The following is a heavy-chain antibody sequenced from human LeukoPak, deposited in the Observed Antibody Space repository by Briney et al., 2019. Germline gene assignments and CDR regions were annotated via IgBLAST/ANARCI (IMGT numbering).Heavy chain of an antibody. CDR2: IYRGGST. J-gene: IGHJ4*02. V-gene: IGHV3-53*01. D-gene: IGHD6-19*01. CDR3: ARASIAVAGPLDY. CDR1: GFTVSSNY. Sequence: GGSLRLSCAASGFTVSSNYMSWVRQAPGKGLEWVSVIYRGGSTYYADSVKGRFTISRDNSKNTLYLQMNSLRAEDTAVYYCARASIAVAGPLDYWGQGTLVTVSS.